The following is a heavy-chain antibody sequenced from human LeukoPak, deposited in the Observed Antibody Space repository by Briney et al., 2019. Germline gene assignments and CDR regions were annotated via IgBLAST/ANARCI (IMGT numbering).Heavy chain of an antibody. Sequence: SETLSFTCTVSGGSISSGDYDWRWIRQPPGKGLEWIGFIYYSGYTYYHPSLKSRVTISVDTSKNQFSLKLSSVNAADTAVYYCARALGDREDFDYWGQGTLVTVSS. D-gene: IGHD2-21*02. CDR2: IYYSGYT. V-gene: IGHV4-30-4*01. J-gene: IGHJ4*02. CDR3: ARALGDREDFDY. CDR1: GGSISSGDYD.